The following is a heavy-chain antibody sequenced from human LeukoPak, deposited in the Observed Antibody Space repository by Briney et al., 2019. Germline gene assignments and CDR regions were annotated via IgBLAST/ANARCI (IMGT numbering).Heavy chain of an antibody. J-gene: IGHJ3*02. Sequence: SETLSLTCAVYGGSFSGYYWSWIRQPAGKGLEWIGRIYTSGSTNYNPSLRSRVTMSVDTSKNQFSLKLSSVTAADTAVYYCARVPGRGGFDIWGQGTMVTVSS. CDR1: GGSFSGYY. CDR3: ARVPGRGGFDI. CDR2: IYTSGST. D-gene: IGHD2-2*01. V-gene: IGHV4-59*10.